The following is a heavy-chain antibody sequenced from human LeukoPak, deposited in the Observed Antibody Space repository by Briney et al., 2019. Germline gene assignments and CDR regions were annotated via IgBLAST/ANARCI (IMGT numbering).Heavy chain of an antibody. CDR2: IIPIFGTA. CDR3: ARDHSMVVTSGSSYFDY. J-gene: IGHJ4*02. CDR1: GGTFSSYA. D-gene: IGHD4-23*01. V-gene: IGHV1-69*05. Sequence: GASVKVSCKASGGTFSSYAISWVRQAPGQGLEWMGGIIPIFGTANYAQKFQGRVTITTDESTSTAYMELSSLRSEDTAVYYCARDHSMVVTSGSSYFDYWGQGTLVTVSS.